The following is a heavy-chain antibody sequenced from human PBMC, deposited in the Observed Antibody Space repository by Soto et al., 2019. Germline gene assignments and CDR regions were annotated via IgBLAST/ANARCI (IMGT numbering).Heavy chain of an antibody. J-gene: IGHJ5*02. CDR2: IYYSGST. CDR3: ARDPDP. Sequence: SETLSLTCAVYGGSFSGYYWSWIRQPPGKGLEWIEYIYYSGSTNYDPSLKSRVTISVDTSKNQFSLKLSSVTAADTAVYYCARDPDPWGQGTLVTVSS. CDR1: GGSFSGYY. V-gene: IGHV4-59*01.